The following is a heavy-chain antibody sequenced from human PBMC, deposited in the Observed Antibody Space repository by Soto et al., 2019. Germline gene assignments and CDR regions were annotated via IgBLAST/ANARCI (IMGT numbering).Heavy chain of an antibody. Sequence: PSETLSLTCTVSGGSISSGGYYWSWIRQHPGKGLEWIGYIYYSGSTYYNPSLKSRVTISVDTSKNQFSLKLSSVTAADTAVYYCARVYSGSYLWGSNWFDPWGQGTLVTVSS. V-gene: IGHV4-31*03. CDR3: ARVYSGSYLWGSNWFDP. J-gene: IGHJ5*02. CDR2: IYYSGST. CDR1: GGSISSGGYY. D-gene: IGHD1-26*01.